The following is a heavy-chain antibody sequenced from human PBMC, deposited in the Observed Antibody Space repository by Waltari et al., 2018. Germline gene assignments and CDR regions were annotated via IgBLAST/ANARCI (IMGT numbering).Heavy chain of an antibody. CDR1: GFTFSSYG. J-gene: IGHJ4*02. CDR3: AREIYSSGCFDY. V-gene: IGHV3-33*01. CDR2: MWYDGSNK. Sequence: GESGGGVVQPGRSLRLSCAASGFTFSSYGMHWVRQAPGKGLEWVAVMWYDGSNKYYADSVKGRFTISRDNSKNTLYLQMNSLRAEDTAVYYCAREIYSSGCFDYWGQGTLVTVSS. D-gene: IGHD6-19*01.